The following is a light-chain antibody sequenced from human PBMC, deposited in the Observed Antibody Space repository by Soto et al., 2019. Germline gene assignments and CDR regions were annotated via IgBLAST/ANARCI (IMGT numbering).Light chain of an antibody. V-gene: IGKV1D-8*03. CDR2: DAS. CDR3: QQYDNLPFT. CDR1: QGISSY. Sequence: VIWMTQSPSLLSASTGDRVTISCRMSQGISSYLAWYQQKPGKAPELLIYDASNLETGVPSRFSGGGSGTDFTFTISSLQPEDIATYYCQQYDNLPFTFGGGTKVDIK. J-gene: IGKJ4*01.